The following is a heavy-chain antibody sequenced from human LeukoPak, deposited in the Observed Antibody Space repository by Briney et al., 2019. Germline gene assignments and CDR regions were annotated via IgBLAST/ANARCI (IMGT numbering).Heavy chain of an antibody. CDR2: IIPIFGTA. V-gene: IGHV1-69*13. D-gene: IGHD2-15*01. Sequence: SVKVSCKASGGTFSSYAISWVRQAPGQGLEWMGGIIPIFGTANYAQKFQGRVTITADESTSTAYMELSSLRSEDTAVYYCARDLVVAAHYFDYWGQGTLVTVSS. CDR3: ARDLVVAAHYFDY. CDR1: GGTFSSYA. J-gene: IGHJ4*02.